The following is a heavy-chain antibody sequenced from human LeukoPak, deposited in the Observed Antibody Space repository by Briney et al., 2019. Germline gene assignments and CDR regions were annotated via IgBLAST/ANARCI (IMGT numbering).Heavy chain of an antibody. D-gene: IGHD3-3*01. CDR3: ARDLQDDFRRHNWFDP. J-gene: IGHJ5*02. V-gene: IGHV4-30-4*08. CDR1: GGSISSGGYY. Sequence: SQTLSLTCTVSGGSISSGGYYWSWIRQPPGKGLEWIGYIYYSGSTYYNPSLKSRVTISVDTSKNQFSLKLSSVTAADTAVYYCARDLQDDFRRHNWFDPWGQGTLVTVSS. CDR2: IYYSGST.